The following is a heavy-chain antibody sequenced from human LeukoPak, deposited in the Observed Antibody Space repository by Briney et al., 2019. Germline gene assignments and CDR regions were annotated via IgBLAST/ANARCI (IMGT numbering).Heavy chain of an antibody. Sequence: AETLSLTCAVYGGSFSGYYWSWIRQPPGKGLEWIGEINHSGSNNYNPHLKSRVNISVDTSKNQFSLKLSSVTAADTAVYYCARVDVLRYFDWLGNFDYWGQGTLVTVSS. V-gene: IGHV4-34*01. CDR1: GGSFSGYY. CDR2: INHSGSN. J-gene: IGHJ4*02. CDR3: ARVDVLRYFDWLGNFDY. D-gene: IGHD3-9*01.